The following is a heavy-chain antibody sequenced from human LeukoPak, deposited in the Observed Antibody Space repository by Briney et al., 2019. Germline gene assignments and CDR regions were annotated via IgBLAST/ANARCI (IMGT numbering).Heavy chain of an antibody. CDR1: GGSISSYY. V-gene: IGHV4-59*01. D-gene: IGHD2-2*01. CDR3: AREGCSSTSCYPGEKNGFDP. Sequence: SETLSLTCTVSGGSISSYYWSWIRQPPGKGLEWIGYIYYSGSTNYNPSLKSRVTISVDTSKNQFSLKLSSVTAADTAVYYCAREGCSSTSCYPGEKNGFDPWGQGTLVTVSS. J-gene: IGHJ5*02. CDR2: IYYSGST.